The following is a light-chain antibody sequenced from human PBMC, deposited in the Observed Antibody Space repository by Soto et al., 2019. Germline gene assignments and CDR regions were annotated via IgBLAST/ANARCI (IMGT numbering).Light chain of an antibody. CDR1: SSDVCDYDY. V-gene: IGLV2-14*01. CDR2: EVT. CDR3: SSYTSSSSYV. Sequence: QSVLTQPASVSGSPGQSITISCTGTSSDVCDYDYVSWYQQHPGKAPKLMIYEVTNRPSGVSSRFSGSKSGNTASLTISGLQAEDEADYYCSSYTSSSSYVFGTGTQLTVL. J-gene: IGLJ1*01.